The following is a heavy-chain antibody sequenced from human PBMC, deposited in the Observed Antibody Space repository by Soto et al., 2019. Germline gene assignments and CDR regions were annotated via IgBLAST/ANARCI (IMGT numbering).Heavy chain of an antibody. CDR3: ARRFASIFGVSLFDY. CDR1: GGSISSSSYY. Sequence: SETLSLTCTVSGGSISSSSYYWGWIRQPPGKGLEWIGSIYYSGSTYYNPSLKSQVTISVDTSKKQFSLKLSSVTAADTAVYYCARRFASIFGVSLFDYWGQGTLVTVSS. V-gene: IGHV4-39*01. CDR2: IYYSGST. D-gene: IGHD3-3*01. J-gene: IGHJ4*02.